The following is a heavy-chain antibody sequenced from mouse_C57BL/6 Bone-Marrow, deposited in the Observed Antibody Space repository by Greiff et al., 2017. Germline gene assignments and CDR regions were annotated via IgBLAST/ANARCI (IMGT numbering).Heavy chain of an antibody. Sequence: VQLKQPGAELVKPGASVKLSCKASGYTFTGYWMQWVKQRPGQGLEWIGEIDPSDSYTNYNQKFKGKATLTVDTSSSTAYMQLSSLTSEDSAVYYCARRLLYFDYWGQGTTLTVSS. CDR2: IDPSDSYT. J-gene: IGHJ2*01. V-gene: IGHV1-50*01. CDR3: ARRLLYFDY. CDR1: GYTFTGYW. D-gene: IGHD2-13*01.